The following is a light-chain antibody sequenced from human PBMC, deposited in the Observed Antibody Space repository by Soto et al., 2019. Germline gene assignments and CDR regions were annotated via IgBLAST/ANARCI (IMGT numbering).Light chain of an antibody. CDR1: KSLGSY. CDR3: QQRPNWL. V-gene: IGKV3-11*01. J-gene: IGKJ2*01. Sequence: EIVLTQSPATLSLSPGERATLSCRASKSLGSYLDWYQQKPGQAPRLLIYDASNRATGIPDRFSGSGSGTDFTLTISSLEPEDSSVYYCQQRPNWLFGQGTKLEIK. CDR2: DAS.